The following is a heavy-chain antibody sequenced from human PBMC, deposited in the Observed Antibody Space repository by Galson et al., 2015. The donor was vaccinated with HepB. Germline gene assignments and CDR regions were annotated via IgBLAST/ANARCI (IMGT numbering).Heavy chain of an antibody. D-gene: IGHD1-26*01. Sequence: SVKVSCKASGGTFSSYAISWVRQAPGQGLEWMGGIIPIFGTANYAQKFQGRVTITADESTSTAYMELSSLKASDTAMYYCARHGMPRDAPNDAFDIWGQGTMVTVSS. CDR2: IIPIFGTA. CDR1: GGTFSSYA. J-gene: IGHJ3*02. V-gene: IGHV1-69*13. CDR3: ARHGMPRDAPNDAFDI.